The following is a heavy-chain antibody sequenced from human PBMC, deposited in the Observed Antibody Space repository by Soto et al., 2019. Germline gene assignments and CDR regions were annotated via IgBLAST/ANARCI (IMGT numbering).Heavy chain of an antibody. Sequence: PSETLSLTCTVSGGSISPYYWSWIRQSPGKGLEWIGCIYYSGNTNYNPSLKSRVTISVNTSKNQFSLRLTSVTAADTAVYYCARAAVTHERYHYGMDVWGQGTTVTVSS. CDR1: GGSISPYY. CDR3: ARAAVTHERYHYGMDV. J-gene: IGHJ6*02. V-gene: IGHV4-59*01. CDR2: IYYSGNT. D-gene: IGHD4-17*01.